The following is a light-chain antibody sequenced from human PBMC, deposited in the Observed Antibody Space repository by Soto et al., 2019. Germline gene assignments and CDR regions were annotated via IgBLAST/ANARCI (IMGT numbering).Light chain of an antibody. CDR1: QGISTH. CDR3: QQSYSTTWT. V-gene: IGKV1-39*01. J-gene: IGKJ1*01. Sequence: DIQMTQSPSCLSDSSRDIFTITCRASQGISTHLNWYQQKTGKAPKXMIYAASSLQSGVPSRFSGSGSETDFTLTISSLQPEDFATYSCQQSYSTTWTFCQGTKVDIK. CDR2: AAS.